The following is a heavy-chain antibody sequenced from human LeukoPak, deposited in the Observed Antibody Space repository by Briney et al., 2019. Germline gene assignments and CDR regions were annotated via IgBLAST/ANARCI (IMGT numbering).Heavy chain of an antibody. CDR1: GGSFSGYY. CDR2: INHSGST. J-gene: IGHJ6*02. V-gene: IGHV4-34*01. CDR3: ARAWIAVAGTYYYYYYGMDV. D-gene: IGHD6-19*01. Sequence: SETLSLTCAVYGGSFSGYYWSWIRQPPGKGLEWIGEINHSGSTNYNPSLKSRVTISVDTSKNQFSLKLSSVTAADTAVYYCARAWIAVAGTYYYYYYGMDVWGQGTTVTVSS.